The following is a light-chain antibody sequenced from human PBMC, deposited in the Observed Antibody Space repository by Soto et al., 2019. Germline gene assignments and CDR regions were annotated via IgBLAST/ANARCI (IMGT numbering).Light chain of an antibody. CDR1: QSISSW. V-gene: IGKV1-5*03. Sequence: DIQMTHCPSTLSSSVVHGFTISCRASQSISSWLAWYQQKPGKAPKLLIYKASTLESGVPSRFSGSGSGTEFTLTISSLQPEDFATYYCQQYNSYSQTFGQGTKVDIK. CDR2: KAS. CDR3: QQYNSYSQT. J-gene: IGKJ1*01.